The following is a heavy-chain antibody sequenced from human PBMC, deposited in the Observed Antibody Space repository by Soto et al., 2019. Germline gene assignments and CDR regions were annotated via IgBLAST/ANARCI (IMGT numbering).Heavy chain of an antibody. CDR1: GFTFSGSS. CDR3: TAPLDY. CDR2: IRSKANSYAT. V-gene: IGHV3-73*01. J-gene: IGHJ4*02. Sequence: PGESLKISCAASGFTFSGSSMHWVRQASGKGLEWVGRIRSKANSYATAYAASVKGRFTISRDDSKNTAYLQMNSLKTEDTAVYYCTAPLDYWGQGTLVTVSS.